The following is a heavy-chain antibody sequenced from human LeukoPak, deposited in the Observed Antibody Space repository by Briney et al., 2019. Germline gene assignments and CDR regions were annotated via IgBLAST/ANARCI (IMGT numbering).Heavy chain of an antibody. CDR3: ATGKTYYYDNSGYQDY. CDR2: IGSSSSYI. D-gene: IGHD3-22*01. J-gene: IGHJ4*02. Sequence: KPGGSLRLSCAASGFTFSSYSMNWVRQAPGKGLEWVSSIGSSSSYIYYADSVKGRFTISRDNAKNSLYLQMNSLRAEDTAVYYCATGKTYYYDNSGYQDYWGQGTLVTVSS. CDR1: GFTFSSYS. V-gene: IGHV3-21*01.